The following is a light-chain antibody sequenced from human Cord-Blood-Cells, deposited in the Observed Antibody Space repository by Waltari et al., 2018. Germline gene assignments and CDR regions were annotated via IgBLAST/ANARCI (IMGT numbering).Light chain of an antibody. CDR1: SRDVGGYNY. Sequence: QSALTQPASVSGSPGQSITISCTGTSRDVGGYNYVSWYQQHPGNAPKLMISDVSKRPSGVSNRFSGSKSGNTASLTISGLQAEDEADYYCSSYTSSSTVVFGGGTKLTVL. CDR2: DVS. CDR3: SSYTSSSTVV. V-gene: IGLV2-14*01. J-gene: IGLJ2*01.